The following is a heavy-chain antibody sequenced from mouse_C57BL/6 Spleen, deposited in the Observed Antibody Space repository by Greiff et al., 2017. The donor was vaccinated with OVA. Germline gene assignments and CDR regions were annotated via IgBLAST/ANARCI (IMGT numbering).Heavy chain of an antibody. V-gene: IGHV1-82*01. Sequence: QVQLQQSGPELVKPGASVKISCKASGYAFSSSWMNWVKQRPGKGLEWIGRIYPGDGDTNYNGKFKGKATLTADKSSSTAYMQLSSLTSEDSAVYFCATITTHDYWGQGTTLTVSS. J-gene: IGHJ2*01. CDR2: IYPGDGDT. D-gene: IGHD1-1*01. CDR1: GYAFSSSW. CDR3: ATITTHDY.